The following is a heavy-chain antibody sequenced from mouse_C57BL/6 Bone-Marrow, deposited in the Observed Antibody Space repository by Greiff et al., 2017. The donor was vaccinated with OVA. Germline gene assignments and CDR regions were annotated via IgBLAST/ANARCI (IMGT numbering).Heavy chain of an antibody. CDR3: AREGNDYDEGAWFAY. V-gene: IGHV1-64*01. J-gene: IGHJ3*01. CDR1: GYTFTSYW. CDR2: IHPNSGST. D-gene: IGHD2-4*01. Sequence: QVQLQQPGAELVKPGASVKLSCKASGYTFTSYWMHWVKQRPGQGLEWIGMIHPNSGSTNYNEKFKSKATLTVDKSSSTAYMQLGSLTSEDSAVYYCAREGNDYDEGAWFAYWGQGTLVTGSA.